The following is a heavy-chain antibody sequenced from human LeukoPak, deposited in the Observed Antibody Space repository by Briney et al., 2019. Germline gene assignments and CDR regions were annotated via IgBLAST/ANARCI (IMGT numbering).Heavy chain of an antibody. CDR1: GFTFDDYA. J-gene: IGHJ3*02. CDR2: ISWNSGSI. D-gene: IGHD6-13*01. CDR3: AKDSSSSDAFDI. Sequence: PGGSLRLSCAASGFTFDDYAMHWVRQAPGKGLEWVSGISWNSGSIGYADSVKGRFTTSRDNAKNSLYLQMNSLRAEDMALYYCAKDSSSSDAFDIWGQGTMVTVSS. V-gene: IGHV3-9*03.